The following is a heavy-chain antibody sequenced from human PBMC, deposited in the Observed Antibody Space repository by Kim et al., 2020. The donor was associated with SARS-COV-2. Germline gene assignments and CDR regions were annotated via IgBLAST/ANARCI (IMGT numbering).Heavy chain of an antibody. CDR2: ISYDGSNK. CDR3: ARDILIAVAGIWFDP. CDR1: GFTFSSYA. V-gene: IGHV3-30*04. J-gene: IGHJ5*02. Sequence: GGSLRLSCAASGFTFSSYAMHWVRQAPGKGLEWVAVISYDGSNKYYSDSVKGRFTIARDNSKNTLYLPMNSLRAEDTAVYYCARDILIAVAGIWFDPWGQGTLVTVSS. D-gene: IGHD6-19*01.